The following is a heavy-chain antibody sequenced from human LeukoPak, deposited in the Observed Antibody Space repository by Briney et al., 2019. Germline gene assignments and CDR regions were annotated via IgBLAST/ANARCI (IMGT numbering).Heavy chain of an antibody. D-gene: IGHD7-27*01. CDR2: IYHSGST. J-gene: IGHJ5*02. V-gene: IGHV4-38-2*02. CDR3: SIHTQKTVWGPLNWFDP. Sequence: SETLSLTCTVSGYSISSGYYWGWIRQPPGKGLEWIGSIYHSGSTYYNPSLKSRVTISVDTSKNQFSLKLSSVTAADTAVYYCSIHTQKTVWGPLNWFDPWGQGTLVTVSS. CDR1: GYSISSGYY.